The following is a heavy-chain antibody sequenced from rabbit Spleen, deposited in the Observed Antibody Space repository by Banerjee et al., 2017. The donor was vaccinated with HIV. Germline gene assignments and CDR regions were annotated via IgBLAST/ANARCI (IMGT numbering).Heavy chain of an antibody. V-gene: IGHV1S43*01. CDR3: ARQFSGDITYFDL. D-gene: IGHD1-1*01. J-gene: IGHJ4*01. Sequence: QEQLVESGGDLVKPGTSLTLSCKASGFDFSSDYYMCWVRQAPGKGLEWIGYIDLLFGTTYYANWVNGRFTISSHNAQNTLYLQLHSLTAADTATYFCARQFSGDITYFDLWGQGTLVTVS. CDR1: GFDFSSDYY. CDR2: IDLLFGTT.